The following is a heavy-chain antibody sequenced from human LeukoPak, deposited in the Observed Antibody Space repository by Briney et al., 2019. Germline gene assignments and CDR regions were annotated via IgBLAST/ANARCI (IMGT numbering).Heavy chain of an antibody. V-gene: IGHV3-15*01. J-gene: IGHJ4*02. CDR2: IKSKTDGGTT. CDR3: AKDSYSSSSMTNFDY. Sequence: GGSLRLSCAASGFTFSNAWMSWVRQAPGKGLEWVGRIKSKTDGGTTDYAAPVKGRFTISRDNSKNTLYLQMNSLRAEDTAVYYCAKDSYSSSSMTNFDYWGQGTLVTVSS. CDR1: GFTFSNAW. D-gene: IGHD6-6*01.